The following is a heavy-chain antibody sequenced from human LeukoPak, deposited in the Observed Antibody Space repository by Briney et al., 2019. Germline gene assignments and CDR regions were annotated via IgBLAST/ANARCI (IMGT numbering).Heavy chain of an antibody. CDR1: GFTVSNKY. CDR2: IYSDGRT. Sequence: GGSLRLSCAASGFTVSNKYMTWVRQAPGKGLEWVSLIYSDGRTYYADSVKGRFTISRDNSKNTMYLQMNSLNAEDTAVYYCAKDEVVPGYYYTDVWGRGTTVTISS. V-gene: IGHV3-66*01. J-gene: IGHJ6*03. D-gene: IGHD2-2*01. CDR3: AKDEVVPGYYYTDV.